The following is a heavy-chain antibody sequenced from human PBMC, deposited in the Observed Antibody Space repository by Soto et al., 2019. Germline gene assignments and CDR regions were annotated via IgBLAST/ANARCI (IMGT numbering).Heavy chain of an antibody. Sequence: GGSLRLSCAASGFTFSSYAMSWVRHAPGKGLEWVSAISGSGGSTYYADSVKGRFTISRDNSKNTLYLQMNSLRAEDTAVYYCGKSRKYSSPPEYFDYWGQGTLVTVSS. CDR2: ISGSGGST. D-gene: IGHD6-6*01. CDR3: GKSRKYSSPPEYFDY. CDR1: GFTFSSYA. V-gene: IGHV3-23*01. J-gene: IGHJ4*02.